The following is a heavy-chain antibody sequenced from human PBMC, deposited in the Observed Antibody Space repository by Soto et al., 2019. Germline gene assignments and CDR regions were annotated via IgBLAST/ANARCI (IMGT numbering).Heavy chain of an antibody. D-gene: IGHD6-6*01. Sequence: PSETLSLTCTVSCGSISNFYWSCIRQHPGKGLEWIGYIYYSGSTYYNPSLRGRGTISMDTSKNQFSLKVNDVTAADTAVYYCAREITSSSSVFDYWGQGTLVTAPQ. J-gene: IGHJ4*02. CDR1: CGSISNFY. CDR3: AREITSSSSVFDY. V-gene: IGHV4-59*12. CDR2: IYYSGST.